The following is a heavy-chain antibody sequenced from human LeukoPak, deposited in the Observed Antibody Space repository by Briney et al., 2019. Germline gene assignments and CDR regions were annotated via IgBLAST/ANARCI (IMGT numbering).Heavy chain of an antibody. D-gene: IGHD3-10*01. CDR2: IKQDGSEK. CDR1: GFTFSSYS. CDR3: ARDRYYGSGTYAFDI. Sequence: GGSLRLSCAASGFTFSSYSMNWVRQAPGKGLEWVANIKQDGSEKYYVDSVKGRFTISRDNAKNSLYLQMNSLRAEDTAVYYCARDRYYGSGTYAFDIWGQGTMVTVSS. V-gene: IGHV3-7*01. J-gene: IGHJ3*02.